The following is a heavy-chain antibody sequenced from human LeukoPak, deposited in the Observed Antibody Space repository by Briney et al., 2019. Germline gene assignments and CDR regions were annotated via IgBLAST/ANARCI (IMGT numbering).Heavy chain of an antibody. J-gene: IGHJ4*02. CDR3: ARIRRYCSGGACYVLDN. Sequence: SETLSLTCVVSGGSVSGYYWGWIRQPPGRGLEWIGYVYYSGSTNYNPSFKSRITISVDTSRNQFSLQLSSVTAADMAVYYCARIRRYCSGGACYVLDNWGQGTLVAVSS. D-gene: IGHD2-15*01. CDR2: VYYSGST. CDR1: GGSVSGYY. V-gene: IGHV4-59*02.